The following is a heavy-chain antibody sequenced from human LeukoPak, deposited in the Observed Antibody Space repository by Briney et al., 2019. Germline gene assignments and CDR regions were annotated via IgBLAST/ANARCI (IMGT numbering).Heavy chain of an antibody. V-gene: IGHV3-20*04. CDR3: ARGFRAVTTDTPTYYFYYYMDV. Sequence: GGSLRLSCAASGFTFDDYGMSCVRQVPGKGLEWVSGINWSGGSTGYADSVKGRFTISRDNAKNSLYLQMHSLRAEDTSLYYCARGFRAVTTDTPTYYFYYYMDVWGKGTTVAVSS. CDR1: GFTFDDYG. D-gene: IGHD4-17*01. J-gene: IGHJ6*03. CDR2: INWSGGST.